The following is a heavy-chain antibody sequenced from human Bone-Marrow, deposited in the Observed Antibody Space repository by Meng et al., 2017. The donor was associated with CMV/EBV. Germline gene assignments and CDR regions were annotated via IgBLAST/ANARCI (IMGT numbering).Heavy chain of an antibody. V-gene: IGHV3-72*01. CDR3: ARDGSRDGYNYYFDY. CDR2: SRNKANSYTT. CDR1: FTFSSYW. J-gene: IGHJ4*02. Sequence: FTFSSYWMHWVRQAPGKGLVWVGRSRNKANSYTTEYAASVKGRFIISRDDSKNSLYLRMNSLKTEDTAVYFCARDGSRDGYNYYFDYWGQGTLVTVSS. D-gene: IGHD5-24*01.